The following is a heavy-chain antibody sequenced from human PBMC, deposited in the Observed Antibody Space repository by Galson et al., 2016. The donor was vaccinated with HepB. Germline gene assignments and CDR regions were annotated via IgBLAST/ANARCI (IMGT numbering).Heavy chain of an antibody. CDR2: ISWNSGKT. Sequence: SLRLSCAASGFSFGDYAMNWVRQAPGKGLEWVSGISWNSGKTDFADSVKGRFTISRDNSKNILYLQMNSLRAEDTAVYYCARDFESRYASGSYKGYWGQGTLVTLSS. CDR1: GFSFGDYA. D-gene: IGHD3-10*01. J-gene: IGHJ1*01. V-gene: IGHV3-9*01. CDR3: ARDFESRYASGSYKGY.